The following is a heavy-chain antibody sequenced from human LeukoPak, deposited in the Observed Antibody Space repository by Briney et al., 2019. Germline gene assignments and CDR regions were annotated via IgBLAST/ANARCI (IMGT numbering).Heavy chain of an antibody. D-gene: IGHD3-10*02. J-gene: IGHJ6*02. CDR3: ARRLFAGGSYGMDV. CDR2: INAGNGNT. Sequence: ASVKVSCKASGYTFTSYAMHWVRQAPGQRLEWMGWINAGNGNTKYSQKFQGRVTITRDTSASTAYMELSSLRSEDTAVYYCARRLFAGGSYGMDVWGQGTTVTVSS. V-gene: IGHV1-3*01. CDR1: GYTFTSYA.